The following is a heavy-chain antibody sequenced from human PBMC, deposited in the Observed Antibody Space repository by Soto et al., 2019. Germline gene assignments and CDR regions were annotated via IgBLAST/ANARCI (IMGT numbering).Heavy chain of an antibody. J-gene: IGHJ6*02. Sequence: ASVKVSCKASGYTFPSYYILWVRQAPGQGLEWMGIINARGGATSYAQKFQGRVTITRDTSTSTVYMEVSSLRSEDTAVYYCARGFPIGGYGMDVWGQGTTVTVSS. V-gene: IGHV1-46*01. D-gene: IGHD3-22*01. CDR3: ARGFPIGGYGMDV. CDR2: INARGGAT. CDR1: GYTFPSYY.